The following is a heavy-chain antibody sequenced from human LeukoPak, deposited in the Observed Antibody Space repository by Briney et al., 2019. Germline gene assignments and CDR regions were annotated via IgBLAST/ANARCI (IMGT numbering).Heavy chain of an antibody. CDR3: ARDLAYYDSSGSSHDAFDI. CDR2: IYSGGNT. J-gene: IGHJ3*02. CDR1: GFTVSSNY. V-gene: IGHV3-66*01. Sequence: GGSLRLSCAASGFTVSSNYMSWVRQAPGKGLEWVSVIYSGGNTYYADSVKGRFTISRDNSKNTLYLQMSSLRAEDTAVYYCARDLAYYDSSGSSHDAFDIWGQGTMVTVSS. D-gene: IGHD3-22*01.